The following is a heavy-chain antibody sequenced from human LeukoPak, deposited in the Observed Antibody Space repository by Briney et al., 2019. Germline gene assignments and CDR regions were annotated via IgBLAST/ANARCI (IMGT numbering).Heavy chain of an antibody. J-gene: IGHJ3*02. Sequence: GGSLRLSCAASGFTFSSYGMHWVRQAPGKGLEWVAFIRYDGSNKYYADSVKGRFTISRDNSKNTLYLQMNSLRAEDTAVYYCAKETTVVPLGTDAFDIWGQGTMVTVSS. CDR1: GFTFSSYG. CDR3: AKETTVVPLGTDAFDI. D-gene: IGHD4-23*01. CDR2: IRYDGSNK. V-gene: IGHV3-30*02.